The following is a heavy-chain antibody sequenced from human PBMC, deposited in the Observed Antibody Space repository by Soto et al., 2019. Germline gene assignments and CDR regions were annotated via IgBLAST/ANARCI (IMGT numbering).Heavy chain of an antibody. CDR3: ARYNSYAIDY. V-gene: IGHV4-59*01. D-gene: IGHD2-8*01. Sequence: PSETLSLTCTVSGTSISSYYWSWIRQPPGKGLEWIANIHYSGTTNYNPSLASRVTPSVDTSKNQFSLKMTSVTAPDRAMCFCARYNSYAIDYWGRGPLVTVSS. CDR1: GTSISSYY. J-gene: IGHJ4*02. CDR2: IHYSGTT.